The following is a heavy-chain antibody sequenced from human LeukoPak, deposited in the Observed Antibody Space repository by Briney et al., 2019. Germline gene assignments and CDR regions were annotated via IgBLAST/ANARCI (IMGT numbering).Heavy chain of an antibody. Sequence: ASVKVSCKASGYTFTSYYMHWVRQAPGQGLEWMGIINPSGGSTSYAQKFQGRVTMTRDMSTSTVYMELSSLRSEDTAVYYCAREDYGGNSPVYYFDYWGQGTLVTVPS. J-gene: IGHJ4*02. V-gene: IGHV1-46*01. CDR3: AREDYGGNSPVYYFDY. CDR1: GYTFTSYY. CDR2: INPSGGST. D-gene: IGHD4-23*01.